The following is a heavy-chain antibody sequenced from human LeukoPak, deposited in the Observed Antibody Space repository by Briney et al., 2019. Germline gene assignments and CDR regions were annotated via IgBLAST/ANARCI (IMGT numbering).Heavy chain of an antibody. J-gene: IGHJ4*02. CDR3: ARDRNVYDSSGCYLSSGFDS. Sequence: SQTLSFTCTVSGASVSSGSDYWNWIRQPAGKGLEWIVRIYTTGSTHYNASLKGRATISADKSNNQFSLKLTSVTAADTAVYYCARDRNVYDSSGCYLSSGFDSWGQGTLVTVSS. CDR2: IYTTGST. V-gene: IGHV4-61*02. CDR1: GASVSSGSDY. D-gene: IGHD3-22*01.